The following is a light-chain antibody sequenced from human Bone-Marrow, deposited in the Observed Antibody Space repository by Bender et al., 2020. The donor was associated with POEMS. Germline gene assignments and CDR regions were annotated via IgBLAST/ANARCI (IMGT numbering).Light chain of an antibody. V-gene: IGLV2-14*03. CDR2: GVT. CDR1: TSDVGRYDY. Sequence: QSALTQPASVSGSPGQLITLSCTGTTSDVGRYDYVSWYQQHPGKAPKLIIFGVTYRPSGVSDRFSGSKSGSTASLTISGLQAEDDAVYYCASYTTGYTLVLFGGGTKLTVL. J-gene: IGLJ2*01. CDR3: ASYTTGYTLVL.